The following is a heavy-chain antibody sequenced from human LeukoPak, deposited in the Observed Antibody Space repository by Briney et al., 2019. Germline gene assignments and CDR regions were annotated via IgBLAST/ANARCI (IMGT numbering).Heavy chain of an antibody. J-gene: IGHJ4*02. Sequence: QPGGSLRLSCAASGFTFSGSAMSWVRQAPGKGLEWVSAISGSGGSTYYADSVKGRFTISRDSSKNTLYLQMNSLRAEDTAIYYCAKKSPYGDRDYWGQGTLVTVSS. CDR2: ISGSGGST. D-gene: IGHD4-17*01. CDR1: GFTFSGSA. V-gene: IGHV3-23*01. CDR3: AKKSPYGDRDY.